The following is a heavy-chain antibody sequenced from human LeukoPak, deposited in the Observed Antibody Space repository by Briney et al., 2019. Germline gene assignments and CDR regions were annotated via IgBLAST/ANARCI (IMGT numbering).Heavy chain of an antibody. J-gene: IGHJ5*02. CDR3: ARDSLRNWFDP. Sequence: ASVKVSCKASGYTFTIYYMHWVRQAPGQGLEWMGIINPSGGSTSYAQKFQGRVTMTRDMSTSTVYMELSSLRSEDTAVYYCARDSLRNWFDPWGQGTLVTVSS. CDR1: GYTFTIYY. CDR2: INPSGGST. V-gene: IGHV1-46*01.